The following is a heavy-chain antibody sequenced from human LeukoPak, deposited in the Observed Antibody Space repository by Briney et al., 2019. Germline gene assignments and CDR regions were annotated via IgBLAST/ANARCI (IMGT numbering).Heavy chain of an antibody. Sequence: SVKVSCKASGGTFSSYTISWVRHAPGQGLEWMGRIIPILGIANYAQKFQGRVTITADKSTSTAYMELSSLRSEDTAVYYWARDRGLAPHHDAFDIWGQGTMVTVSS. V-gene: IGHV1-69*04. J-gene: IGHJ3*02. CDR2: IIPILGIA. CDR3: ARDRGLAPHHDAFDI. CDR1: GGTFSSYT. D-gene: IGHD5-24*01.